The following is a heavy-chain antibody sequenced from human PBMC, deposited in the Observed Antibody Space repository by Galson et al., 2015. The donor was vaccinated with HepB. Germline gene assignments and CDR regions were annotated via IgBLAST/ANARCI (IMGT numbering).Heavy chain of an antibody. CDR2: ISSSSSYI. D-gene: IGHD3-10*01. V-gene: IGHV3-21*01. CDR1: GFTFSSYS. CDR3: ARGSPLIGLWFGEEFRDP. Sequence: SLRLSCAASGFTFSSYSMNWVRQAPGKGLEWVSSISSSSSYIYYADSVKGRFTISRDNAKNSLYLQMNSLRAEDTAVYYCARGSPLIGLWFGEEFRDPWGQGTLVTVSS. J-gene: IGHJ5*02.